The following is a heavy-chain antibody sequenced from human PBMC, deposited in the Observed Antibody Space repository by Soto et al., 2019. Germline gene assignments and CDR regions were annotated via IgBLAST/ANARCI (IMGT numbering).Heavy chain of an antibody. V-gene: IGHV1-69*13. CDR3: ARDRYCSCGSCTRGNYYYGMDV. CDR1: GGTFSSYA. CDR2: IIPIFGTA. J-gene: IGHJ6*02. Sequence: SVKVSCKASGGTFSSYAISWVRQAPGQGLEWMGGIIPIFGTANYAQKFQGRVTITADESTSTAYMELSSLRSEDTAVYYCARDRYCSCGSCTRGNYYYGMDVWGQGTTVTVSS. D-gene: IGHD2-15*01.